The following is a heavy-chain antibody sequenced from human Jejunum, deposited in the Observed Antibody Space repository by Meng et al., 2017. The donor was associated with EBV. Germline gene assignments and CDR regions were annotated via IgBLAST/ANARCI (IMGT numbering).Heavy chain of an antibody. CDR3: ARASPERLLEY. Sequence: QLPLQGAGPGLVHPSGTLSLTCVVPCDFINNNKWWSWLRQPPGKGLEWIGEIYHSGTTYYNPSLKSRVTISLDTSEGQFSLRLTSVTAADTAIYYCARASPERLLEYWGQGTLVPVSS. D-gene: IGHD1-14*01. J-gene: IGHJ4*02. CDR1: CDFINNNKW. V-gene: IGHV4-4*02. CDR2: IYHSGTT.